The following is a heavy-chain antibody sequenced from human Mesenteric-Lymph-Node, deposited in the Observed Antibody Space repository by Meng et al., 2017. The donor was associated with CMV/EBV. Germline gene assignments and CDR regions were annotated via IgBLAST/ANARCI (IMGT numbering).Heavy chain of an antibody. Sequence: SETLSLTCAVYGGSFSAYCWGWIRQPPGKGLGWNGEINHSGSTNYNPSLKSRVTISVDRSKNQFSLKLTSVTAADTAVYYCARGGTQQLVRHNNWFDPWGQGILVTVSS. CDR3: ARGGTQQLVRHNNWFDP. V-gene: IGHV4-34*01. D-gene: IGHD6-13*01. J-gene: IGHJ5*02. CDR1: GGSFSAYC. CDR2: INHSGST.